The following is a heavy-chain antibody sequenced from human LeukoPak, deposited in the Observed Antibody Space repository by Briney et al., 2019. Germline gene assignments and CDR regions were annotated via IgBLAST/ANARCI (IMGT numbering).Heavy chain of an antibody. CDR2: IYYSGST. CDR1: GGSISSSSYY. Sequence: SETLSLTCTVSGGSISSSSYYWGWIRQPPGTGLEWIGSIYYSGSTYYNPSLKSRVTISVDTSKNQFSLKLSSVTAADTAVYYCARRGGNYADYWGQGTLVTVSS. CDR3: ARRGGNYADY. V-gene: IGHV4-39*01. J-gene: IGHJ4*02. D-gene: IGHD1-26*01.